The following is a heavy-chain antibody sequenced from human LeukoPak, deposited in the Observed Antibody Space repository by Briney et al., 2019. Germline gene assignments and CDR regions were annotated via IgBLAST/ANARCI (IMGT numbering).Heavy chain of an antibody. D-gene: IGHD5-24*01. CDR2: INGDGSAT. Sequence: GGSLRLSCAASGFTFSTYCMHWVRQAPGKGLVWVSRINGDGSATYYADSVKGRFSISRDNPKNTLYLHMHSLRADDTAVYYCAREEEMATNTDYWGQGTLVTVSS. V-gene: IGHV3-74*01. J-gene: IGHJ4*02. CDR1: GFTFSTYC. CDR3: AREEEMATNTDY.